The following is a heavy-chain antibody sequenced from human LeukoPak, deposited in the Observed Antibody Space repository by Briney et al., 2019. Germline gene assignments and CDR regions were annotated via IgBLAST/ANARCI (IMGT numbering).Heavy chain of an antibody. Sequence: PGGSLRLSCAASGFTFSSYSMTWVRQAPGKGLEWVSSISSSSSYIYYADSVKGRFTISRDNAKNSLYLQMNSLRAEDTAVYYCARYGDDVGDYWGQGTLVTVSS. D-gene: IGHD4-17*01. CDR2: ISSSSSYI. CDR1: GFTFSSYS. CDR3: ARYGDDVGDY. J-gene: IGHJ4*02. V-gene: IGHV3-21*01.